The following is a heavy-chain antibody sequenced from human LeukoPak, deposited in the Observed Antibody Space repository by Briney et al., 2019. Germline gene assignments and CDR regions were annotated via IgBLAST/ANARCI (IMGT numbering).Heavy chain of an antibody. CDR2: VYYSGST. J-gene: IGHJ4*02. Sequence: SETLSLTCSVSGDSISTYYWSWIRQPPGKALVGIGYVYYSGSTDYNPSLKSRVTISVDTSKNQFSLNLNSVTAADTAVYYCSASKQLWLRGLFDYWGLGTLVTVSS. CDR3: SASKQLWLRGLFDY. V-gene: IGHV4-59*01. CDR1: GDSISTYY. D-gene: IGHD3-16*01.